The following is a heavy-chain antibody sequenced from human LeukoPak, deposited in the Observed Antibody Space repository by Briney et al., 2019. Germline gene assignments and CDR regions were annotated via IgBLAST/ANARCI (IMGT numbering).Heavy chain of an antibody. CDR3: GLTVTYSYGMDV. CDR2: INPNSGGT. CDR1: GYSFTAYW. J-gene: IGHJ6*02. D-gene: IGHD4-17*01. Sequence: GASVKVSCKPSGYSFTAYWIHWVRQAPGQGLEWLGWINPNSGGTNYVQKFQGRVTMTRDTSISTAYLELGRLRSDDTAVYYCGLTVTYSYGMDVWGQGTTVTVSS. V-gene: IGHV1-2*02.